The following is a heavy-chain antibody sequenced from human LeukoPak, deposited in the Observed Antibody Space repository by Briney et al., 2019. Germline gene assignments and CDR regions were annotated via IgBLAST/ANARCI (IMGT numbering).Heavy chain of an antibody. CDR1: GGSISSYY. CDR3: ARHPSRLEAFDI. J-gene: IGHJ3*02. Sequence: SETLSLTCTVSGGSISSYYWSWIRQPPGKGLEWIGYIYYSGRTNYNPSLKSRVSTPIDTSKNQFSLKLSSVTAADTAVYCCARHPSRLEAFDIWGQGTMVTVSS. CDR2: IYYSGRT. V-gene: IGHV4-59*08. D-gene: IGHD2-2*01.